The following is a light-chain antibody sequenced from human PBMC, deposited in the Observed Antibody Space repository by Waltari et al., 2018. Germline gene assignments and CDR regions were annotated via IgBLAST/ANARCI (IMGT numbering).Light chain of an antibody. CDR2: RNN. Sequence: QSVLTQPPSASAPPGQRVTIPCSGSSSNIGPNSVYWYQQLPGTAPKLLIYRNNQRPSGVPDRFSGSKSGTSASLAISGLRSEDEADYYCAAWDDSLSGKVFGGGTKLTVL. CDR1: SSNIGPNS. CDR3: AAWDDSLSGKV. J-gene: IGLJ3*02. V-gene: IGLV1-47*01.